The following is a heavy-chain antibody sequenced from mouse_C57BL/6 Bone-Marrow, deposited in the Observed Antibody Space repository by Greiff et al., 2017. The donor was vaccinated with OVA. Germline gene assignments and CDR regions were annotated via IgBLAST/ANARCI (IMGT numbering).Heavy chain of an antibody. V-gene: IGHV5-4*01. CDR2: ISDGGSYT. D-gene: IGHD2-14*01. CDR1: GFTFSSYA. CDR3: AREDGTTTWFAY. Sequence: EVQGVESGGGLVKPGGSLKLSCAASGFTFSSYAMSWVRQTPEKRLEWVATISDGGSYTYYPDNVKGRFTISRDNAKNNLYLQMSHLKSEDTAMYYCAREDGTTTWFAYWGQGTLVTVSA. J-gene: IGHJ3*01.